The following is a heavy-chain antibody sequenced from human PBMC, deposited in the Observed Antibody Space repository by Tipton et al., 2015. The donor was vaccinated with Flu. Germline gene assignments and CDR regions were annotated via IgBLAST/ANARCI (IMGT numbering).Heavy chain of an antibody. V-gene: IGHV3-30*03. J-gene: IGHJ4*02. D-gene: IGHD2-15*01. CDR2: ISYDGSEE. CDR1: GFTFSSYG. Sequence: SLRLSCAASGFTFSSYGMHWVRQAPGTGLEWVAFISYDGSEENYADSVKGRFTISRDKTKNTLYLGMNSLGADDTAVYYCARVYSSYFFDHWGQGTLVTVSS. CDR3: ARVYSSYFFDH.